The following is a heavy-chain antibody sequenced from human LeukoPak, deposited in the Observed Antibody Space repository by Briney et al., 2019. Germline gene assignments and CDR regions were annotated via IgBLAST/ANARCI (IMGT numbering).Heavy chain of an antibody. CDR2: MNPNSGNT. V-gene: IGHV1-8*01. CDR1: GYTFTSYD. D-gene: IGHD2-2*01. J-gene: IGHJ4*02. Sequence: ASVKVSCKASGYTFTSYDINWVRQATGQGLEWMGWMNPNSGNTGYAQKFQGRVTMTRNTSISTAYMELSSLRSEDTAVYYCARDGAVPAATALGPGDYWGQGTLVTVSS. CDR3: ARDGAVPAATALGPGDY.